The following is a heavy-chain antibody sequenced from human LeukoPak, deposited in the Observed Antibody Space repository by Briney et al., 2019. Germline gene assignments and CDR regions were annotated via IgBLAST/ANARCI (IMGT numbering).Heavy chain of an antibody. D-gene: IGHD3-3*01. Sequence: ASGKVSCKAPGDAFTNYCFHWVRQTPRHGLEWMGIVDPSVATPTYAERFQGRVTMTRDAYTGTVYMELRSLKGEDTAVYYCARSRLRFLQWDYWGQGTVVTVPS. J-gene: IGHJ4*02. CDR2: VDPSVATP. V-gene: IGHV1-46*01. CDR1: GDAFTNYC. CDR3: ARSRLRFLQWDY.